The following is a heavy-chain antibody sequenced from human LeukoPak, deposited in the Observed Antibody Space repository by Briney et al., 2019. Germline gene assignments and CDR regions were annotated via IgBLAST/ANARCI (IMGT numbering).Heavy chain of an antibody. V-gene: IGHV3-7*01. Sequence: GGSLRLSCAASGFTFTTYWMSWVRQAPGKGLEWVANIKQDGNEKYYVDSVKGRFTISRDNTRNSLYLQMNSLRAEDTAVYYCARHMERWRQFTHSLDYWGQGTLVTVSS. CDR3: ARHMERWRQFTHSLDY. CDR1: GFTFTTYW. J-gene: IGHJ4*02. D-gene: IGHD5-24*01. CDR2: IKQDGNEK.